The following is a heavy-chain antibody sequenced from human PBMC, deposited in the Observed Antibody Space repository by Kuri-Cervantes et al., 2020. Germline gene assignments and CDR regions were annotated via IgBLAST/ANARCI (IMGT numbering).Heavy chain of an antibody. CDR1: GFIFNTYW. CDR3: ARAPKAEY. D-gene: IGHD6-25*01. V-gene: IGHV3-7*01. Sequence: GESLKISCAASGFIFNTYWMSWVRQAPGKGPEWVANIKQDGSEENYVDSVKGRFTISRDNAENSLYLQMDSLRAEDTAVYYCARAPKAEYWGQGTLVTVSS. CDR2: IKQDGSEE. J-gene: IGHJ4*02.